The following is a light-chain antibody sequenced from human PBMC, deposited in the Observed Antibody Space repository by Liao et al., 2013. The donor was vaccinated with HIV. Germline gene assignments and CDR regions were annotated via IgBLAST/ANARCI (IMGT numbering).Light chain of an antibody. CDR3: QTWDVNAAYV. Sequence: GSVAPGQTATIACGGNNIGNRDVHWYQQTPGQAPILVIHHNSDRPSGIPERFSGSKSGITATLTITGTQAMDEADYYCQTWDVNAAYVFATGTKVTVL. CDR2: HNS. J-gene: IGLJ1*01. CDR1: NIGNRD. V-gene: IGLV3-21*01.